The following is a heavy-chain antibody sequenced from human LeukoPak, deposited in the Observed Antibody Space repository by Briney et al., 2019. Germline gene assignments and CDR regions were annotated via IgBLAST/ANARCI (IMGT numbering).Heavy chain of an antibody. CDR2: IYSGGGA. CDR3: ARGASGGY. CDR1: GFTVSNNY. D-gene: IGHD6-25*01. J-gene: IGHJ4*02. Sequence: PGGSLRLSCAASGFTVSNNYTSWVRQAPGKGLEWVSIIYSGGGACYADSVKGRFTISRDDSKNTLYLQMNSLRAEDTAMYFCARGASGGYWGQGTLVTVSS. V-gene: IGHV3-66*01.